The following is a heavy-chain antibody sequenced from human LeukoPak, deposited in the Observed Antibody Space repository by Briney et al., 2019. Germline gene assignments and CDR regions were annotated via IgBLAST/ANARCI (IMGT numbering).Heavy chain of an antibody. CDR3: ARSYDFWSGSPYYYYMDV. Sequence: SVKVSCKASGGTFSSYAISWVRQAPGQGLEWMGGIIPIFGTANYAQKFQGRVTITADESTCTAYMELSSLRSEDTAVYYCARSYDFWSGSPYYYYMDVWGKGTTVTVSS. V-gene: IGHV1-69*13. CDR2: IIPIFGTA. CDR1: GGTFSSYA. D-gene: IGHD3-3*01. J-gene: IGHJ6*03.